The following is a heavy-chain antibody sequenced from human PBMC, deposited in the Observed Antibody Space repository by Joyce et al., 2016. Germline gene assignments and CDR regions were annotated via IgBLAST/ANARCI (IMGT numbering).Heavy chain of an antibody. J-gene: IGHJ6*02. CDR3: ARGTFVRLPPGALVSTNYYGMDV. Sequence: QVQLQQSSPGLVKPSQTLSLTCVISGDSVSRARSEWNWIRQSPSRGLEVLGMTYYRSEWYNEDEGSVKSRRTIRPDKSKNQFSLQRIAVTPEDTAVYFCARGTFVRLPPGALVSTNYYGMDVWGQGTTVTVSS. D-gene: IGHD5/OR15-5a*01. CDR1: GDSVSRARSE. V-gene: IGHV6-1*01. CDR2: TYYRSEWYN.